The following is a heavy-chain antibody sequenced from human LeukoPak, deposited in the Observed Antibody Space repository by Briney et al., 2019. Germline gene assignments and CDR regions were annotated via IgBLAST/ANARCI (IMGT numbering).Heavy chain of an antibody. Sequence: GGSLRLSCAASGLTFSTYAMSWVRQAPGKGLEWVSTLSGSGDSTYYADSVKGRFTISRDNSKNTLFLQMNSLRAEDTAVYYCAKKVGGVYVMDVWGQGTTVTVFS. J-gene: IGHJ6*02. CDR1: GLTFSTYA. CDR3: AKKVGGVYVMDV. CDR2: LSGSGDST. V-gene: IGHV3-23*01. D-gene: IGHD3-16*01.